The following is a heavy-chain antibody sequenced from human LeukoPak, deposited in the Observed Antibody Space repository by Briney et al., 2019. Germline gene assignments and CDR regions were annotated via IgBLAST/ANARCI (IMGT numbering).Heavy chain of an antibody. D-gene: IGHD5-12*01. Sequence: LETLSLTCTVSGGSISSYYWSWIRQPPGKGLEWIGYIYYSGSTNYNPSLKSRVTISVDTSKNQFSLKLSSVTAADTAVYYCARLPYGGYPDYWGQGTLVTVSS. CDR1: GGSISSYY. J-gene: IGHJ4*02. CDR3: ARLPYGGYPDY. V-gene: IGHV4-59*08. CDR2: IYYSGST.